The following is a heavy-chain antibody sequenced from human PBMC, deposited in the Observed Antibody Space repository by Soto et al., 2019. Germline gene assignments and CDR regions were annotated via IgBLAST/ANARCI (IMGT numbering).Heavy chain of an antibody. CDR3: ASHGEDDYNMDV. CDR2: IYPDDSDT. Sequence: GESLKISCKGSGYSFTNYWIGWVRQMPGRGLEWMGIIYPDDSDTRYSPSFQGQVTISADKSITTAYLQWSSLKASDTAIYYWASHGEDDYNMDVWGKGTTVTVSS. V-gene: IGHV5-51*01. CDR1: GYSFTNYW. J-gene: IGHJ6*03. D-gene: IGHD3-10*01.